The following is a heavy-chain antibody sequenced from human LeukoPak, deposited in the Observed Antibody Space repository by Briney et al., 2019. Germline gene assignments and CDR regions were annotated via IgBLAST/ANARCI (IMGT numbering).Heavy chain of an antibody. CDR1: GFTFSSYN. V-gene: IGHV3-21*01. Sequence: GGSLRLSCAASGFTFSSYNMNWVRQAPGKGLGWVSSISSSSGYIYYANSVKGRFTISRDNSKNTLYLQMNSLRAEDTAVYYCAKDVVTPYYYYMDVWGKGTTVTVSS. CDR3: AKDVVTPYYYYMDV. D-gene: IGHD2-15*01. CDR2: ISSSSGYI. J-gene: IGHJ6*03.